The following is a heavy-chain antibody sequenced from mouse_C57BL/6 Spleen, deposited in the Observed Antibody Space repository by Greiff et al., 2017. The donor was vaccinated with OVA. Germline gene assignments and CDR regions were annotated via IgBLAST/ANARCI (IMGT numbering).Heavy chain of an antibody. J-gene: IGHJ1*03. CDR2: IHPNSGST. CDR3: ARTRENYYGRYFDV. D-gene: IGHD1-1*01. Sequence: QVQLKQSGAELVKPGASVKLSCKASGYTFTSYWMHWVKQRPGQGLEWIGMIHPNSGSTNYNEKFKSKATLTVDKSSSTAYMQLSSLTSEDSAVYYCARTRENYYGRYFDVWGTGTTVTVSS. V-gene: IGHV1-64*01. CDR1: GYTFTSYW.